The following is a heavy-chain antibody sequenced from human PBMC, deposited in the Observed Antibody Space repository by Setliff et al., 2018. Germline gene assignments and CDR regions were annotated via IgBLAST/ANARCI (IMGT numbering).Heavy chain of an antibody. CDR2: IIHSGST. V-gene: IGHV4-34*12. J-gene: IGHJ4*02. CDR3: ARSFSRSEKFLLDY. D-gene: IGHD2-15*01. CDR1: GGSFSGYY. Sequence: TLSLTCAVYGGSFSGYYWCWIRQPPGKRLEWIGEIIHSGSTNYNPSLKSRVTISMDTSKNQFSLKVSSVTAADTAVYYCARSFSRSEKFLLDYWGQGALVTVSS.